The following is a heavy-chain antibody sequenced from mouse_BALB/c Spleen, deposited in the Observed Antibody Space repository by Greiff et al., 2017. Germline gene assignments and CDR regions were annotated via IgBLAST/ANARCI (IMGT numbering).Heavy chain of an antibody. CDR3: ARQVNDEDYYAMDY. V-gene: IGHV5-12-2*01. J-gene: IGHJ4*01. CDR1: GFTFSSYT. Sequence: EVQRVESGGGLVQPGGSLKLSCAASGFTFSSYTMSWVRQTPEKRLEWVAYISNGGGSTYYPDTVKGRFTISRDNAKNTLYLQMSSLKSEDTAMYDCARQVNDEDYYAMDYWGQGTSVTVSS. D-gene: IGHD2-12*01. CDR2: ISNGGGST.